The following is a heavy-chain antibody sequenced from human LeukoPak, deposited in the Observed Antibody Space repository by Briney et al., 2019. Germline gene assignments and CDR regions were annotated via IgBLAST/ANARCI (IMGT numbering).Heavy chain of an antibody. CDR1: GYTFTSLW. J-gene: IGHJ4*02. D-gene: IGHD3-10*01. V-gene: IGHV5-51*01. CDR3: ARRFYYGSGSYVDY. CDR2: IYPGDSDT. Sequence: GESLKISCQTSGYTFTSLWIGWVRHMPGKGLEWIGIIYPGDSDTSYSPSFQGHVTISADKSIATAYLQWSSLKASDTAMYYCARRFYYGSGSYVDYWGQGTLVTVSS.